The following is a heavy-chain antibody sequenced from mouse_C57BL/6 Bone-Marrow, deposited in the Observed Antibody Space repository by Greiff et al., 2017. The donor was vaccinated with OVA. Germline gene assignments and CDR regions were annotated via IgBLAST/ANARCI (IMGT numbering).Heavy chain of an antibody. Sequence: EVQLQESGGGLVQPKGSLKLSCAASGFSFNTYAMNWVRQAPGKGLEWVARIRSKSNNYATYYADSVKDRFTISRDDSESMLYLQMNNLKTEDTAMYYCVRQDGSITGFAYWGQGTLVTVSA. CDR3: VRQDGSITGFAY. CDR2: IRSKSNNYAT. D-gene: IGHD1-1*01. J-gene: IGHJ3*01. V-gene: IGHV10-1*01. CDR1: GFSFNTYA.